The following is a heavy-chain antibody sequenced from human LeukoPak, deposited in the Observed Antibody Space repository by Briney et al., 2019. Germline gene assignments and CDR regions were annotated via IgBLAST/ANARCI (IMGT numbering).Heavy chain of an antibody. CDR2: INHSGST. CDR3: ARGRGMDIVATITLTYFDY. CDR1: GGSFSGYY. J-gene: IGHJ4*02. Sequence: SETLSLTCAVYGGSFSGYYWSWIRQPPGKGLEWIGEINHSGSTNYNPSLKSRVTISVDTSKNQFSLKLSSVTAADTAVYYCARGRGMDIVATITLTYFDYWGQGTLVIVSS. V-gene: IGHV4-34*01. D-gene: IGHD5-12*01.